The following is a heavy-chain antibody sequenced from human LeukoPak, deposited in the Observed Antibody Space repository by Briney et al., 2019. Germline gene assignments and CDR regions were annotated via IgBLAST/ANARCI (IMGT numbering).Heavy chain of an antibody. Sequence: PSETLSLTCALYGGSFSGYYWSWIRQPPGKGLEWIGEINHSGSTNYNPSLKSRVTISVDTSKNQFSLKLSSVTAADTAVYYCARGGRITMVRGVIINRSVDYWGQGTLVTVSS. CDR1: GGSFSGYY. J-gene: IGHJ4*02. CDR3: ARGGRITMVRGVIINRSVDY. V-gene: IGHV4-34*01. D-gene: IGHD3-10*01. CDR2: INHSGST.